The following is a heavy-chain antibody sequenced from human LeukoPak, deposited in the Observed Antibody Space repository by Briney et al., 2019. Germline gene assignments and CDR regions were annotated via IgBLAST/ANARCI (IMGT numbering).Heavy chain of an antibody. CDR1: GFTFSTYG. J-gene: IGHJ4*02. CDR3: AKGNTANKNPNFDY. V-gene: IGHV3-23*01. Sequence: GGSLRLSCAASGFTFSTYGMNWVRQAPGKGLDWVSTVSNSGDNTYYADSVKGRFTISRDNSRDTLYLQMNSLRAEDTAVYYCAKGNTANKNPNFDYWGQGTLVTVSS. D-gene: IGHD5-18*01. CDR2: VSNSGDNT.